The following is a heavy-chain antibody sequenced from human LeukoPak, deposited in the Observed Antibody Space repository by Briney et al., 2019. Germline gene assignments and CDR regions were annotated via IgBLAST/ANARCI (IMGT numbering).Heavy chain of an antibody. J-gene: IGHJ4*02. V-gene: IGHV1-69*05. D-gene: IGHD1-26*01. CDR2: IIPIFGTA. CDR3: ARDRVGARGIDY. CDR1: GGTFSSYA. Sequence: ASVKVSCKASGGTFSSYAISWVRQAPGQGLEWMGGIIPIFGTANYAQKFQGRVTITRDTSASTAYMELSSLRSEDTAVYYCARDRVGARGIDYWGQGTLVTVSS.